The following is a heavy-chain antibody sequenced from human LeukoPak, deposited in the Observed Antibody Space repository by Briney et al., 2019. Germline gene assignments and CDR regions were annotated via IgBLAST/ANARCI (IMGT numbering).Heavy chain of an antibody. CDR2: ISSSGSTI. Sequence: SLRLSRAASAFTFSDYYMSWIRHDPGNWLEWVSYISSSGSTIYYADSVKGRFTISKDNAKNSLYLQMNSLRAEDTAVYYCARVRDENWFDPWGQRTLVTVSS. CDR1: AFTFSDYY. V-gene: IGHV3-11*04. CDR3: ARVRDENWFDP. J-gene: IGHJ5*02.